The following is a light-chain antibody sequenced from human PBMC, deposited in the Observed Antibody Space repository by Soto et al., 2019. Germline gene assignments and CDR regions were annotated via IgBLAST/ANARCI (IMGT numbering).Light chain of an antibody. CDR2: GVS. J-gene: IGKJ1*01. V-gene: IGKV3-20*01. CDR1: ESVCSTS. CDR3: QQYDNSFWT. Sequence: EIVLTQSPGTLSLSPGEIATLYCRASESVCSTSLGWSQQKPGQAPRLRTYGVSSRDTGIPDRFSGSGSGTDFTLTINRLEPEDFAVYFCQQYDNSFWTFGQGTKLAIK.